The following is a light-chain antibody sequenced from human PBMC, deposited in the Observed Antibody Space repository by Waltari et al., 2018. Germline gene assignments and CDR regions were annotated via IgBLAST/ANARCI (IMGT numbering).Light chain of an antibody. Sequence: ILMTQSPATLSVSPGERATLSCRASQSVTSNLAWYQQKPGQALRLLIYEASTRPPSTPARFRCRGYATEFTLTISSLQSEDSAIYYGPQYNRWPPITVGQGTRLEIK. CDR3: PQYNRWPPIT. CDR2: EAS. J-gene: IGKJ5*01. CDR1: QSVTSN. V-gene: IGKV3-15*01.